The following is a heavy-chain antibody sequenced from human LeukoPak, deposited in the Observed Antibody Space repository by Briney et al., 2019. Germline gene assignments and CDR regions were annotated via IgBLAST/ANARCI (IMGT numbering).Heavy chain of an antibody. J-gene: IGHJ4*02. Sequence: PGKGLEWVSAISGSGGSTYYADSVKGRFTISRDNSKNTLYLQMNSLRAEDTAVYYCAKDGQSDYWGQGTLVNVSS. D-gene: IGHD6-19*01. V-gene: IGHV3-23*01. CDR3: AKDGQSDY. CDR2: ISGSGGST.